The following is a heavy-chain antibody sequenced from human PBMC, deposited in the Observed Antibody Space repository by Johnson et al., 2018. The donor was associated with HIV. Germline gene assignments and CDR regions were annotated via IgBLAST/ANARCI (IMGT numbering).Heavy chain of an antibody. CDR2: SGSGTST. CDR1: GFTFSSYW. J-gene: IGHJ3*01. V-gene: IGHV3-74*02. Sequence: VQLVESGGGLVQPGGSLRLSCAASGFTFSSYWMHWVRQAPGKGLEWVSGLSGSGTSTYYADSVKGRFTISRDNSKNTLYLQMNSLRAEDSAVYYCAKGEAQEGWIQIRLYAFDFWGQGTLVTVSS. D-gene: IGHD5-18*01. CDR3: AKGEAQEGWIQIRLYAFDF.